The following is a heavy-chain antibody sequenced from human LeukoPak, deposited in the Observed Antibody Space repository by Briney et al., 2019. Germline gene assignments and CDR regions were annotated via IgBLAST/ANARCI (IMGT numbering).Heavy chain of an antibody. D-gene: IGHD6-19*01. V-gene: IGHV4-59*08. Sequence: SETLSLTCTVSGDSLSSHYWSWLRQPPGKGLEWLGYIYGSGSTHYDPSLRSRVTISEHTSKNPFSLTLTSVTAADTAVYYCATNVGWYSHDSWGQGTLVTVSS. CDR2: IYGSGST. CDR3: ATNVGWYSHDS. J-gene: IGHJ4*02. CDR1: GDSLSSHY.